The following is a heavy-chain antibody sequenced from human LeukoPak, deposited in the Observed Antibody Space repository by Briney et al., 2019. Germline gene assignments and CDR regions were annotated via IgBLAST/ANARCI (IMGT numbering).Heavy chain of an antibody. J-gene: IGHJ6*02. CDR3: ASSPLGSLRFLEWYHSGYYYGMDV. CDR1: GGSFSSYY. Sequence: TSETLSLTCAVYGGSFSSYYWSWIRQPPGKGLEWIGYIYYSGSTNYNPSLKSRVTISVDTSKNQFSLKLSSVTAADTAVYYCASSPLGSLRFLEWYHSGYYYGMDVWGQGTTVTVSS. D-gene: IGHD3-3*01. V-gene: IGHV4-59*01. CDR2: IYYSGST.